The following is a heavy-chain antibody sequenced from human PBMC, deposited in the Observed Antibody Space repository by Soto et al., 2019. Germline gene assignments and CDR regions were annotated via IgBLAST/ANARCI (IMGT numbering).Heavy chain of an antibody. CDR1: GGSISGYY. D-gene: IGHD3-9*01. Sequence: QVQLQQWGAGLLKPSETLSLTCAVYGGSISGYYWSWIRQPPGKGLEWIGEINHSGSTNYNPSLKSRVTISVDTSKNQFSLKLSSVTAADTAVYYCARGRGGLVRFDYWGQGTLVTVSS. CDR2: INHSGST. J-gene: IGHJ4*02. V-gene: IGHV4-34*01. CDR3: ARGRGGLVRFDY.